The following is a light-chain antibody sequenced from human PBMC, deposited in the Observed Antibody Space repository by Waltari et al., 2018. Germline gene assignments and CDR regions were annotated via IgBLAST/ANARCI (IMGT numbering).Light chain of an antibody. V-gene: IGLV3-21*02. CDR3: QVWDSSSDHHVV. CDR2: DDS. CDR1: NIGSKS. J-gene: IGLJ2*01. Sequence: SYVLTQPPSVSVAPGQTARITCGGNNIGSKSVHWYPLQPGQAPVLGVYDDSDRPSGNPARFSGSNSGNTATLTISRVEAGDEADYYCQVWDSSSDHHVVFGGGTKLTVL.